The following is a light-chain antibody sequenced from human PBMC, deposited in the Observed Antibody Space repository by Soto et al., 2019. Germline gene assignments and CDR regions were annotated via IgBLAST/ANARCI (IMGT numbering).Light chain of an antibody. CDR2: DAS. J-gene: IGKJ2*01. V-gene: IGKV3-15*01. CDR3: QQYKNWPPLYT. CDR1: QSVSNS. Sequence: EIVMTQSPATLSVSPGERATFSCRASQSVSNSLAWYQQKPGQAPRLLIYDASTRATGVPARFSGSGSGTEFTLTITSLQSEDFAIYSCQQYKNWPPLYTFGQGTKLEI.